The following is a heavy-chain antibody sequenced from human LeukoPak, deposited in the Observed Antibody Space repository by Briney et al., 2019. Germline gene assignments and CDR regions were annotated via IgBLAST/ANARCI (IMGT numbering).Heavy chain of an antibody. CDR1: GFTFSSYW. Sequence: GGSLRLSCAASGFTFSSYWMSWVRQAPGKRLEWVADIKQDGSEKYYVDSVKGRFTISRDNAKNSLYLQMNSLRAEDTAVYYCARDQWLDNYYFDYWGQGTLVTVSS. CDR2: IKQDGSEK. J-gene: IGHJ4*02. D-gene: IGHD6-19*01. V-gene: IGHV3-7*01. CDR3: ARDQWLDNYYFDY.